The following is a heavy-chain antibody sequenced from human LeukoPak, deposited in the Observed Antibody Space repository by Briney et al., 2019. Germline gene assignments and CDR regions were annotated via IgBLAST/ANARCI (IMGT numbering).Heavy chain of an antibody. Sequence: SETLSLTCTVSGGSISSYYWSWIRQPPGKGLEWIGYIYYSGSTNYNPSLKSRVTISVDTSKNQFSLKLSSVTAAGTAVYYCARITYCSGGSCYGWWFDPWGQGTLVTVSS. J-gene: IGHJ5*02. CDR2: IYYSGST. D-gene: IGHD2-15*01. V-gene: IGHV4-59*01. CDR1: GGSISSYY. CDR3: ARITYCSGGSCYGWWFDP.